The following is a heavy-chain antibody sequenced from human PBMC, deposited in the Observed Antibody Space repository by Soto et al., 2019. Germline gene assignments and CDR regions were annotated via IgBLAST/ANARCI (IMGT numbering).Heavy chain of an antibody. CDR1: GFTFSSYG. Sequence: GGSLRLSCAASGFTFSSYGMHWVRQAPGKGLECVAVIWYDGSNKYYADSVKDRFTISRDNSKNTLYLQMNSLRAEDTAVYYCARDLSSSYYFDYWGQGTLVTVSS. CDR2: IWYDGSNK. CDR3: ARDLSSSYYFDY. D-gene: IGHD6-6*01. J-gene: IGHJ4*02. V-gene: IGHV3-33*01.